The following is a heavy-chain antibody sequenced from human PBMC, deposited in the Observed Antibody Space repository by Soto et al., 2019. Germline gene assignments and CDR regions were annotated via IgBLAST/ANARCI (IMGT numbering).Heavy chain of an antibody. J-gene: IGHJ4*02. CDR1: GFTFSSYA. CDR2: ISGSGGST. Sequence: GGSLRLSCAASGFTFSSYAMSWVRQAPGKGLEWVSAISGSGGSTYYADSVKGRFTIPRDNSKNTLYLQMNSLRAEDTAVYYCAKDPDYYDSSGPPSVYWGQGTLVTAPQ. V-gene: IGHV3-23*01. CDR3: AKDPDYYDSSGPPSVY. D-gene: IGHD3-22*01.